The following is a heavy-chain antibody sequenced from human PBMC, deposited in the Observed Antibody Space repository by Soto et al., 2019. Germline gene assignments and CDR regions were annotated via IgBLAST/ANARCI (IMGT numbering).Heavy chain of an antibody. V-gene: IGHV3-23*01. Sequence: LRLSCAASGFTFSSYAMSWVRQAPGKGLEWVSAISGSGGSTYYADSVKGRFTISRDNSKNTLYLQMNSLRAEDTAVYYCAQEGLYGGVHNWFDLWVHGTLVTVSS. CDR3: AQEGLYGGVHNWFDL. CDR1: GFTFSSYA. D-gene: IGHD3-16*01. J-gene: IGHJ5*02. CDR2: ISGSGGST.